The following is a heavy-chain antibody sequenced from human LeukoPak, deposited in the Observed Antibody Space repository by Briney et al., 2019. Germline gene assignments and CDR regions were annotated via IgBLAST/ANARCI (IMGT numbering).Heavy chain of an antibody. J-gene: IGHJ5*02. CDR3: ARGTGYCLDP. V-gene: IGHV3-30-3*01. CDR2: ISYDGSNK. CDR1: GFTFSSYA. Sequence: GGSLRLSCAASGFTFSSYAMHWVRQAPGKGLEWVAVISYDGSNKYYADSVKGRFTISRDNSKNTLYLQMNSLRAEDTAVYYCARGTGYCLDPWGQGTLVTVSS. D-gene: IGHD2-2*03.